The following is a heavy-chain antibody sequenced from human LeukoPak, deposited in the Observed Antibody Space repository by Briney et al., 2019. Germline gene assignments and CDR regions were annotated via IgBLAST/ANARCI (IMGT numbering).Heavy chain of an antibody. CDR3: ARGLRYCSGGSCYNSDAFDI. CDR1: GFTFSSYD. J-gene: IGHJ3*02. D-gene: IGHD2-15*01. CDR2: IGTAGDP. Sequence: PGGSLRLSCAASGFTFSSYDMHWVRQATGKGLEWVSAIGTAGDPYYLGSVKGRFTISRENAKNSLYLQMISLRAGDTAVYYCARGLRYCSGGSCYNSDAFDIWGQGTMVTVSS. V-gene: IGHV3-13*05.